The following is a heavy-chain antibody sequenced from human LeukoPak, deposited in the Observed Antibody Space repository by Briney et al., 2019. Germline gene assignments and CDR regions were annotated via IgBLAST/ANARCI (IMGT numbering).Heavy chain of an antibody. D-gene: IGHD3-22*01. J-gene: IGHJ4*02. V-gene: IGHV1-3*01. CDR2: INASNGNT. CDR1: GGTFSSYA. Sequence: GASVKVSCKASGGTFSSYAISWVRQAPGQRLEWMGWINASNGNTKYSQKFQGRVTITRDTSASTAYMELSSLRSEDTAVYYCARDSGNYYDSSGYGDYWGQGTLVTVSS. CDR3: ARDSGNYYDSSGYGDY.